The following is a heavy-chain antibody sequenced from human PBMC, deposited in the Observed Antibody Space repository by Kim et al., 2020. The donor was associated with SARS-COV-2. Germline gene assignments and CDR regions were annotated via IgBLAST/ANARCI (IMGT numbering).Heavy chain of an antibody. CDR2: ISSSGSTI. V-gene: IGHV3-48*03. J-gene: IGHJ4*02. Sequence: GGSLRLSCAASGFTFSSYEMNWVRQAPGKGLEWVSYISSSGSTIYYADSVKGRFTISRDNAKNSLYLQMNSLRAEDTAVYYCARSLSDWLQPFDYWGQGTLVTVSS. D-gene: IGHD5-18*01. CDR3: ARSLSDWLQPFDY. CDR1: GFTFSSYE.